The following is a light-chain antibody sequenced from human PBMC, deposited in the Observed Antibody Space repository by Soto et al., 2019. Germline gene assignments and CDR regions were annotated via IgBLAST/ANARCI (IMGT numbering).Light chain of an antibody. V-gene: IGKV1-6*01. CDR3: LQDYNCPLT. J-gene: IGKJ4*01. CDR1: QGIRND. CDR2: AAS. Sequence: AIPMTHYPTSISASVCNSATITCRASQGIRNDLGWYQQKPGKAPKLLIYAASSLQSGVPSRFSGSGSGTDFTLTISSLQPEDFAAYYCLQDYNCPLTFGGGTKVDIK.